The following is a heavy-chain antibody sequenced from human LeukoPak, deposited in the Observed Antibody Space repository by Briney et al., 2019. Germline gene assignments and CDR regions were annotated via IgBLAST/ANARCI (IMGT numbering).Heavy chain of an antibody. Sequence: GASLHISCKGSGYSFTSYWIGWVRQLPGKGLEWMGIIYPGDSDTRYSPSFQGQVTISADKSISTAYLQWSSLKASDTAMYYCARLSNPTGTGSFDYWGQGTLVTVSS. V-gene: IGHV5-51*01. CDR3: ARLSNPTGTGSFDY. CDR2: IYPGDSDT. CDR1: GYSFTSYW. D-gene: IGHD1-14*01. J-gene: IGHJ4*02.